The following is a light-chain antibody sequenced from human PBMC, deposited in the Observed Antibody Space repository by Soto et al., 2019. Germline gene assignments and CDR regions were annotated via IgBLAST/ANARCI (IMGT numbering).Light chain of an antibody. V-gene: IGKV3-15*01. CDR2: GTS. Sequence: EIVMTQSPATLSVSPGERATLSCRASQSVNSNLAWYQQKPGQAPRPLIYGTSTRATGIPARFSGSGTGTEFTLTISSLQSEDFAVYYCQQYNNWPPWTFGQGTKVDIK. CDR1: QSVNSN. J-gene: IGKJ1*01. CDR3: QQYNNWPPWT.